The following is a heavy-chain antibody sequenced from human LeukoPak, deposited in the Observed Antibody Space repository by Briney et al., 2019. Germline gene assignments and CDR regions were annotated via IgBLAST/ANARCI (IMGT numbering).Heavy chain of an antibody. D-gene: IGHD3-10*01. Sequence: ASVKVSCKASGYTFTSYAMNWVRQAPGQGLGWMGWINTNTGNPTYAQGFTGRFVFSLDTPVSTAYLQISSLKAEDTAVYYCARVDYYGSGSYPYYYYYMDVWGKGTTVTVSS. CDR1: GYTFTSYA. CDR2: INTNTGNP. V-gene: IGHV7-4-1*02. J-gene: IGHJ6*03. CDR3: ARVDYYGSGSYPYYYYYMDV.